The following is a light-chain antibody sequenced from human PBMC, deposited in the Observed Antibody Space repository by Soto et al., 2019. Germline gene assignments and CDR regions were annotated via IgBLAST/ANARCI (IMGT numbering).Light chain of an antibody. CDR3: QQYYSYPT. J-gene: IGKJ5*01. CDR1: LSISNY. CDR2: AAS. Sequence: DIQMTQSPSSLSASVGDRVSITCRASLSISNYLNWYQQRPGKAPKLLIYAASTLHSGVPSRFSGSGSGTDFTLTISCLQSEDFATYYCQQYYSYPTFGQGTRLEIK. V-gene: IGKV1-39*01.